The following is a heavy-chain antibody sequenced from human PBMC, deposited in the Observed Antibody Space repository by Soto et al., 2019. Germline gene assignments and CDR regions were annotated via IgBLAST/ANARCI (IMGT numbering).Heavy chain of an antibody. V-gene: IGHV1-69*06. J-gene: IGHJ6*01. CDR3: ARVGPPTTLGVVISYDYDGMDV. Sequence: VGCRASGGPYRSSAISLVRQAPGQGLEWIGGIIPIFGTANYAQKFHGRVTITADKSTSTAYMELSSLRSEDTDVYYCARVGPPTTLGVVISYDYDGMDVWGQGTTVT. CDR2: IIPIFGTA. D-gene: IGHD3-3*01. CDR1: GGPYRSSA.